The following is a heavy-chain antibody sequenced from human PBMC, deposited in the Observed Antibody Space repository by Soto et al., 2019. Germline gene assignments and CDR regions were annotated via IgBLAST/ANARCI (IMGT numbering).Heavy chain of an antibody. CDR1: GGSFSGYY. J-gene: IGHJ6*03. Sequence: SETLSLTCAVYGGSFSGYYWSWIRQPPGKGLEWIGEINHSGSTNYNPSLKSRVTISVDTSKNQFSLKLSSVTAADTAVYYCARAQNDYDFWSGYRIPYYMDVWGKGTTVTVSS. CDR2: INHSGST. V-gene: IGHV4-34*01. D-gene: IGHD3-3*01. CDR3: ARAQNDYDFWSGYRIPYYMDV.